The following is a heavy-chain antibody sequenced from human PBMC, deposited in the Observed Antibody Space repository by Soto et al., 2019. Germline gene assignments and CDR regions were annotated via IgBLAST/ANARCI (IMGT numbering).Heavy chain of an antibody. V-gene: IGHV2-5*01. Sequence: QITLKESGPTLVKPTQTLTLTCTFSGFSLSTSGVGVGWIRQPPGKALEWLALIYWNDDKRYSPSLKSRLTITKDTSKNQVVLTMTNMDPVDTATYYCAHRRSGWIPFDYWGQGTLVTVS. J-gene: IGHJ4*02. D-gene: IGHD6-19*01. CDR1: GFSLSTSGVG. CDR3: AHRRSGWIPFDY. CDR2: IYWNDDK.